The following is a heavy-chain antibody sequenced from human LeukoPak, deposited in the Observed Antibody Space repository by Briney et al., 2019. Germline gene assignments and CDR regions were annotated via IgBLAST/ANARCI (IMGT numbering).Heavy chain of an antibody. CDR1: GGSISSSSYY. D-gene: IGHD3-22*01. CDR3: ARGRGSSGYYYVVLFDP. J-gene: IGHJ5*02. V-gene: IGHV4-61*05. Sequence: SSETLSLTCTVSGGSISSSSYYWGWIRQPPGKGLEWIGYIYYSGSTNYNPSLKSRVTISVDTSKNQFSLKLSSVTAADTAVYYCARGRGSSGYYYVVLFDPWGQGTLVTVSS. CDR2: IYYSGST.